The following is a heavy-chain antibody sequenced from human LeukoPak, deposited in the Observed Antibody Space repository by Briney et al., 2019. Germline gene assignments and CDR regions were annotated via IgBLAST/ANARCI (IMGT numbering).Heavy chain of an antibody. CDR2: IYPGDSDT. V-gene: IGHV5-51*01. CDR3: AKHCRVGRGNQYYFDY. J-gene: IGHJ4*02. Sequence: GESLKISCKTSGYSFTSYWIGWVRQMSGKGLEWMGSIYPGDSDTRYSPSFQGQVIISADKSTNTAYLQTSSLKASDTAIYYCAKHCRVGRGNQYYFDYWGQGALVTVSS. D-gene: IGHD6-25*01. CDR1: GYSFTSYW.